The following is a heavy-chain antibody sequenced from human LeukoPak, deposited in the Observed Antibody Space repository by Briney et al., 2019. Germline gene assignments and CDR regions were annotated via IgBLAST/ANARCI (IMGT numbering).Heavy chain of an antibody. J-gene: IGHJ6*02. CDR2: ISYDGSNK. Sequence: GRSLRLSCAASGFTFSSYGMHWVRQAPGKGLEWVAVISYDGSNKYYADSVKGRFTISRDNSKNTLYLQMNSLRAEDTAVYYCAKGPYIVVVPAAPPRLDYYGMHVWGQGTTGSVSS. V-gene: IGHV3-30*18. CDR1: GFTFSSYG. CDR3: AKGPYIVVVPAAPPRLDYYGMHV. D-gene: IGHD2-2*01.